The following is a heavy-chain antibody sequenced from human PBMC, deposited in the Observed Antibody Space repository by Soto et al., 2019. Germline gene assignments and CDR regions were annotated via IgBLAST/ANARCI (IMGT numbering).Heavy chain of an antibody. CDR3: ARDRESCSGGSCYSGVHYYMDV. D-gene: IGHD2-15*01. Sequence: ASVKVSCKASGGTFSSYTISWVRQAPGQGLEWMGRIIPILGIANYAQKFQGRVTITADKSTSTAYMELSSLRSEDTAVYYCARDRESCSGGSCYSGVHYYMDVWGKGTTVTVSS. J-gene: IGHJ6*03. V-gene: IGHV1-69*04. CDR1: GGTFSSYT. CDR2: IIPILGIA.